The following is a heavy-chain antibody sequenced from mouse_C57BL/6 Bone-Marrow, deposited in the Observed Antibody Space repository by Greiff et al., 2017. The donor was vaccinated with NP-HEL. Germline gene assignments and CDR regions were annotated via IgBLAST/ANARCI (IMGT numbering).Heavy chain of an antibody. V-gene: IGHV5-17*01. CDR2: ISSGSSTI. Sequence: EVKLMASGGGLVKPGGSLKLSCAASGFTFSDYGMHWVRQAPEKGLEWVAYISSGSSTIYYADTVKGRFTISRDNAKNTLFLQMTSLRSEDTAMYYCARPGTYAMDYWGQGTSVTVSS. J-gene: IGHJ4*01. D-gene: IGHD2-14*01. CDR1: GFTFSDYG. CDR3: ARPGTYAMDY.